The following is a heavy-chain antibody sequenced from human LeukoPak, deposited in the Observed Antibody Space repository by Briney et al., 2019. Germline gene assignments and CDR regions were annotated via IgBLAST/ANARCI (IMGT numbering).Heavy chain of an antibody. J-gene: IGHJ4*02. CDR3: PRGSEWDLLGSCDY. CDR1: GFTFSSYW. D-gene: IGHD1-26*01. Sequence: PGGSLRLSCAASGFTFSSYWMTWVRQAPGKGLEWVASIKQDGNEKYYVDSVKGRFTISRDNAKNSLYLQMNGLRAEDTAVYYCPRGSEWDLLGSCDYWGQGTLVTVSS. V-gene: IGHV3-7*01. CDR2: IKQDGNEK.